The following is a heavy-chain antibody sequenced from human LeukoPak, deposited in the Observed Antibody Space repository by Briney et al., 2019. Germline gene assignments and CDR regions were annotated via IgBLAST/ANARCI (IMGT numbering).Heavy chain of an antibody. CDR3: ARDLFSGSYQEDF. D-gene: IGHD1-26*01. J-gene: IGHJ4*02. Sequence: GGSLRLSCAASGFTLSSYWMSWVRQAPGTGLEWVANIKYDGSGKYYADSVKGRFTISRDDAKNSLYLEMNRLRVEDTAVYYCARDLFSGSYQEDFWGQGTLVTVSS. CDR1: GFTLSSYW. CDR2: IKYDGSGK. V-gene: IGHV3-7*01.